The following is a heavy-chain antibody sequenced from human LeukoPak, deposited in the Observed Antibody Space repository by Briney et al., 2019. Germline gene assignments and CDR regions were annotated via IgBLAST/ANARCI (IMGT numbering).Heavy chain of an antibody. J-gene: IGHJ5*02. CDR1: GGSVSSYF. Sequence: SETLSLTCSVAGGSVSSYFWSWIRQPAGKGLEWIGRIYSSGTTNYNPSLKSRVTMSVDTSKNQFSLKLNSVTAADTAVYYCARDRVDILTGYPNWFDPWGQGTLVTVSS. D-gene: IGHD3-9*01. CDR3: ARDRVDILTGYPNWFDP. V-gene: IGHV4-4*07. CDR2: IYSSGTT.